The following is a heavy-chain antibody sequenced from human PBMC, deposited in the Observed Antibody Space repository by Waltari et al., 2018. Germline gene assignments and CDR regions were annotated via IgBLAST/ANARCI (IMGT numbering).Heavy chain of an antibody. J-gene: IGHJ5*01. CDR1: GFYFSSYG. V-gene: IGHV3-30*18. CDR2: IGHDGSLK. D-gene: IGHD2-15*01. Sequence: QVQLEESGGGVVQPGRSLRLSCAASGFYFSSYGMHWVRQAPGKGLECVAVIGHDGSLKYYADSVRGRFTISRDNSKNTLFLEMNSLRGEDTAVYYCAKENNDLLCDSWGQGTQVTVSS. CDR3: AKENNDLLCDS.